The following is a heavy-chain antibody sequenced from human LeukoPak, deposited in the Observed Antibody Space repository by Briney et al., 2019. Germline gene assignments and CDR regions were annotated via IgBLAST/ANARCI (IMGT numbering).Heavy chain of an antibody. D-gene: IGHD3-10*01. V-gene: IGHV3-74*01. J-gene: IGHJ4*02. CDR3: AKADTGGNYFDH. Sequence: GGSLRLSCAASGFTFSSYWMHWVRQAPGKGPVWVSRINSDGSRTSYADSVKGRFTISRDNAKNTLYLQMNSLRAEDTAVYYCAKADTGGNYFDHWGQGTLVTVSS. CDR2: INSDGSRT. CDR1: GFTFSSYW.